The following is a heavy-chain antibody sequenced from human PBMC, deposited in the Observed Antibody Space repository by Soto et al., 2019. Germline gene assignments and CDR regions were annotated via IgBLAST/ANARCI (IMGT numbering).Heavy chain of an antibody. CDR2: IVPIYRTA. CDR1: GGTFSSYR. J-gene: IGHJ1*01. V-gene: IGHV1-69*13. CDR3: VRDSGAKLSSS. D-gene: IGHD6-13*01. Sequence: GXSVKVSCKASGGTFSSYRINWVRQAPGQGLEWLGGIVPIYRTADYAQKFQGRVTITADESARTSYMELRSLKSQDTAVYYCVRDSGAKLSSSWGQGTLVTVSS.